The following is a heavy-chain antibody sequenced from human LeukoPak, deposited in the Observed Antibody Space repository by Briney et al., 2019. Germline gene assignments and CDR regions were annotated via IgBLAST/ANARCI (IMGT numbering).Heavy chain of an antibody. CDR1: GGSISSSY. V-gene: IGHV4-59*01. Sequence: SETLSLTCTVSGGSISSSYWSWTRQPPGKGLDWIGYIYYSGSTNYNPSLKSRVTISVDTSKNQFSLKLSSVTAADTAVYYCARARYGSSPFDYWGQGTLVTVSS. D-gene: IGHD6-6*01. J-gene: IGHJ4*02. CDR3: ARARYGSSPFDY. CDR2: IYYSGST.